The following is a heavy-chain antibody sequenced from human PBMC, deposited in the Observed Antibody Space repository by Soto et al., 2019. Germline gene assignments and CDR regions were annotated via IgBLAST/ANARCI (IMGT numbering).Heavy chain of an antibody. D-gene: IGHD3-3*01. Sequence: ASVKVSCKASGYTFTSYDINWVRQATGQGLEWMGWMNPNSGNTGYAQKFQGRVTMTRNTSISTAYMELSSLRSEDTAVYYCARARRYDFWSGYAPYYGMDVWGQGTTVTVS. CDR1: GYTFTSYD. J-gene: IGHJ6*02. CDR2: MNPNSGNT. CDR3: ARARRYDFWSGYAPYYGMDV. V-gene: IGHV1-8*01.